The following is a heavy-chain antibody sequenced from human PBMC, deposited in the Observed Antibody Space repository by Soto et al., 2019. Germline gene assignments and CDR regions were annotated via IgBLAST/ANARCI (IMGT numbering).Heavy chain of an antibody. CDR1: GFIFSNYA. Sequence: GGSLRLSCAASGFIFSNYAMNWVRRAPGKGLEWVSFVSGSADGTFYADSVKGRFSISRDNSKNTLYLQMNNLRAEDTAVYYCAKGRLSFDFWGQGTLVTVSS. CDR2: VSGSADGT. CDR3: AKGRLSFDF. V-gene: IGHV3-23*01. D-gene: IGHD6-25*01. J-gene: IGHJ4*02.